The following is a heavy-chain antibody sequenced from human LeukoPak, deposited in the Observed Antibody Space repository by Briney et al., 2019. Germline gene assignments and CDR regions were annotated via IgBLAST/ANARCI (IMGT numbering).Heavy chain of an antibody. D-gene: IGHD5-12*01. Sequence: PGGSLRLSCAASGFTFSSYAMHWVRQAPGKGLEWVAVISYDGSNKYYADSVKGRFTISRDNSKNTLYLQMNSLRAEDTAVYYCARARVKYSGYDPTGNWGQGTLVTVSS. CDR2: ISYDGSNK. CDR3: ARARVKYSGYDPTGN. J-gene: IGHJ4*02. V-gene: IGHV3-30-3*01. CDR1: GFTFSSYA.